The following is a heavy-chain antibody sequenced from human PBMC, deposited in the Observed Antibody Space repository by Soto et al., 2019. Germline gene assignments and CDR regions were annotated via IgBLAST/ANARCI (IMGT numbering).Heavy chain of an antibody. CDR2: ISAHNGNS. D-gene: IGHD1-1*01. CDR1: GYPFTTYG. V-gene: IGHV1-18*01. CDR3: ARGRYGDY. Sequence: QVHLVQSGAEVKKPGASVKVSCKGSGYPFTTYGITWVRQAPGQGLEWMGWISAHNGNSNYAQKIQGRVTVPRDTSTSTAYMELRSLRSDDTAVYYCARGRYGDYWGQGSLVTVSS. J-gene: IGHJ4*02.